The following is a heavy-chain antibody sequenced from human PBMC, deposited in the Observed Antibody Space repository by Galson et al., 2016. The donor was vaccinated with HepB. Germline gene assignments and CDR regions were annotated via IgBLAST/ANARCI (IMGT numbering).Heavy chain of an antibody. CDR2: TYYRSKWFY. Sequence: CAISGDSVSSNNAGWNWIRQSPSRGLEWLGRTYYRSKWFYDYAESVKSRITIKPDTTKNQFSLQLNSVTVENTAVYYCTRVKELGRGFDYWGQGTLVTVPS. D-gene: IGHD7-27*01. CDR3: TRVKELGRGFDY. J-gene: IGHJ4*02. V-gene: IGHV6-1*01. CDR1: GDSVSSNNAG.